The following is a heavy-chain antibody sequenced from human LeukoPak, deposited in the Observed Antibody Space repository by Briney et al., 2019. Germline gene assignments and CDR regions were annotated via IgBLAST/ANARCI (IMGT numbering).Heavy chain of an antibody. CDR1: GYSFTSYG. V-gene: IGHV1-18*01. CDR2: ISAYYGHT. CDR3: ARDFYHGHCAGLSCFLLDY. J-gene: IGHJ4*02. D-gene: IGHD2-8*02. Sequence: ASVKVSCKASGYSFTSYGITWVRQAPGQGLEWMGWISAYYGHTNYAQKLQGRVTMTTDTSTSTAYMELRSLRSGDTAVYYCARDFYHGHCAGLSCFLLDYWGQGALVIVSS.